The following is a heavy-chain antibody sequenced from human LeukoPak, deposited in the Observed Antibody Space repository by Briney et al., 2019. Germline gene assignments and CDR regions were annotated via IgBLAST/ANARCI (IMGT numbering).Heavy chain of an antibody. J-gene: IGHJ5*02. Sequence: GGSLRLSCAASGFTFSTYWMSWVRQAPGKGLEWVANIKLDGSEKYYVDSVKGRFTISRDNAKNALYLQMNSLRGEDTAVYYCARGYSSSPNWFDPWGQGTLVTVSS. CDR3: ARGYSSSPNWFDP. V-gene: IGHV3-7*01. CDR2: IKLDGSEK. D-gene: IGHD6-6*01. CDR1: GFTFSTYW.